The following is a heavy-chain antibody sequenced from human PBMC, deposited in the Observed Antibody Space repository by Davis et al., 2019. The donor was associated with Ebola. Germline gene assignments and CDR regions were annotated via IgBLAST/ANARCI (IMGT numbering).Heavy chain of an antibody. CDR1: GYTFTSYA. Sequence: ASVKVSCKASGYTFTSYAMHWVRQAPGQRLEWMGWINGGNGNTRYAQKFQGRVTITRDTSASTAYMELSSLRSEDTAVYYCARDLYSGSYFDYWGQGTLVTVSS. V-gene: IGHV1-3*01. CDR2: INGGNGNT. CDR3: ARDLYSGSYFDY. D-gene: IGHD1-26*01. J-gene: IGHJ4*02.